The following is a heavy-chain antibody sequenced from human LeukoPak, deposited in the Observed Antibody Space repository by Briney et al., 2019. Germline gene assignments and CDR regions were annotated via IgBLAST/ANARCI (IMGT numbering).Heavy chain of an antibody. J-gene: IGHJ4*02. V-gene: IGHV4-59*01. CDR3: ARATDSNGWLFDY. CDR1: GGSISSYC. Sequence: SETLSLTCTVSGGSISSYCWSWSRQPPGKGLEWIGYINYSGSTNYNPSLKSRVTISVDTSRNQFSLKLTSVTAADMAVYYCARATDSNGWLFDYWGQGTLVTVSS. CDR2: INYSGST. D-gene: IGHD6-19*01.